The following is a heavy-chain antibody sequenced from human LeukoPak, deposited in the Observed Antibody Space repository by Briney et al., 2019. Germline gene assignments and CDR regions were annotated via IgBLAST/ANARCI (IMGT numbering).Heavy chain of an antibody. D-gene: IGHD4-23*01. V-gene: IGHV4-4*09. CDR2: ISPSGTT. CDR1: GGSFSGYY. CDR3: ATDYGGNSDWYFDL. J-gene: IGHJ2*01. Sequence: SETLSLACAVYGGSFSGYYWSWIRQPPGKGLEWIGYISPSGTTNYNPSLESRVTISLYTSKNHFSLQLKSVTAADTAVYYCATDYGGNSDWYFDLWGRGTLVTVSS.